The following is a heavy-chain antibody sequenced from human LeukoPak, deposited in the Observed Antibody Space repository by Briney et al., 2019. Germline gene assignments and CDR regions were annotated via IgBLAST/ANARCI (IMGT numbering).Heavy chain of an antibody. CDR1: GYTFTSYG. CDR2: ISAYNGNT. V-gene: IGHV1-18*04. Sequence: GASVKVSCKASGYTFTSYGIGWVRQAPGQGLEWMGWISAYNGNTNYAQKLQGRVTMSTDTSTGTAYMELRSLISDDTAVYFCARGGRYYGVLTGKDFWGQGTLVTVSS. D-gene: IGHD3-9*01. J-gene: IGHJ4*02. CDR3: ARGGRYYGVLTGKDF.